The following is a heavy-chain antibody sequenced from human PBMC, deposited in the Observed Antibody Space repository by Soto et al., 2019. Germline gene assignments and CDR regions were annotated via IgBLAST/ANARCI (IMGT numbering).Heavy chain of an antibody. CDR2: ISTCNGNT. V-gene: IGHV1-18*01. CDR1: GYSFTTSG. Sequence: QAQLVQSGAEVKEPGASVTFSCKASGYSFTTSGITWVRQAPGQGLEWMGWISTCNGNTNYAQKLQDRVTLTTDTSTSTAYMELTSLRSDGTAVDYCARRLYGDYGYWGQGTLVTVSS. D-gene: IGHD4-17*01. CDR3: ARRLYGDYGY. J-gene: IGHJ4*02.